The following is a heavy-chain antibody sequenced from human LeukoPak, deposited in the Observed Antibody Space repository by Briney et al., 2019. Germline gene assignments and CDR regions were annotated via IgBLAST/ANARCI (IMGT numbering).Heavy chain of an antibody. J-gene: IGHJ4*02. V-gene: IGHV4-59*01. CDR2: IYYSGST. Sequence: SETLSLTCTVSGGSISSYYWSWIRQPPGKGLEWIGYIYYSGSTNYNPSLKSRVTISVDTSKNQFSLKLSSVTAADTAVYYCASEDSSGWIDYWGQGTLVTVSS. D-gene: IGHD6-19*01. CDR3: ASEDSSGWIDY. CDR1: GGSISSYY.